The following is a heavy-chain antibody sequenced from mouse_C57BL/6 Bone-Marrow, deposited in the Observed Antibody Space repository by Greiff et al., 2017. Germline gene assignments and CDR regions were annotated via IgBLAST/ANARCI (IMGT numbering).Heavy chain of an antibody. CDR1: GYAFSSYW. Sequence: QVQLQQSGAELVKPGASVKISCTASGYAFSSYWMNWVQQRPGKGLEWIGQIYPGDGDTNYNGKFKGKATLTADKSTSTAYMQISILTSEDSAVYFCARGDCAWFAYWGQGTLVTVSA. D-gene: IGHD3-3*01. J-gene: IGHJ3*01. CDR2: IYPGDGDT. V-gene: IGHV1-80*01. CDR3: ARGDCAWFAY.